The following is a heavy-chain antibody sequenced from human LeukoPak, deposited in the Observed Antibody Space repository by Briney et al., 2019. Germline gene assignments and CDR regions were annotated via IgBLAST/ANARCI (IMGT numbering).Heavy chain of an antibody. J-gene: IGHJ4*02. Sequence: GGSLRLSCAASGFTVSSNYVSWVRQAPGKGLEWVAAISGSGGDTDYADSVKGRFTISRDNSKNTLYLQMNSLRAEDTAVYYCAKDIHFLTGYDYWGQGTLVIVSS. CDR1: GFTVSSNY. CDR3: AKDIHFLTGYDY. V-gene: IGHV3-23*01. CDR2: ISGSGGDT. D-gene: IGHD3/OR15-3a*01.